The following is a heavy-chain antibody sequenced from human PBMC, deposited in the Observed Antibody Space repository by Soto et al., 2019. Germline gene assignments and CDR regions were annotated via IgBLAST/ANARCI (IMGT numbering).Heavy chain of an antibody. V-gene: IGHV4-4*07. Sequence: PSETRSLTCTVAGGSISGFFLSWVRQPAGKGLEWIGRIYSSGATKYNPSLRNRVTMSVDTSTDQYSLNLASMTAADTAVYFCARGPFCGNDCYFDVWGQGTQVTVSS. D-gene: IGHD2-21*02. CDR2: IYSSGAT. CDR3: ARGPFCGNDCYFDV. CDR1: GGSISGFF. J-gene: IGHJ4*02.